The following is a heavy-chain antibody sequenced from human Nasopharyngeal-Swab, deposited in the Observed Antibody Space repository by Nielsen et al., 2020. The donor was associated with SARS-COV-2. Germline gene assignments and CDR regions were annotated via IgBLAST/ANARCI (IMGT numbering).Heavy chain of an antibody. J-gene: IGHJ4*02. V-gene: IGHV3-7*04. Sequence: GESLKISCAASGFTFSSYWMSWVRQALGKGLEWVANIKQDVSEKYYVDSVKGRFTISRDNAKNSLYLQMNSLRAEDTAVYYCARGSGSSPRYWGQGTLVTVSS. CDR3: ARGSGSSPRY. CDR1: GFTFSSYW. CDR2: IKQDVSEK. D-gene: IGHD1-26*01.